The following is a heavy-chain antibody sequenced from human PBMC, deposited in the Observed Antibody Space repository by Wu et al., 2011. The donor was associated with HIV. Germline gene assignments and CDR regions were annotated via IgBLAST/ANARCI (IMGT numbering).Heavy chain of an antibody. V-gene: IGHV1-69*14. J-gene: IGHJ4*02. CDR2: IIPMFGTA. Sequence: QVQLVQSGAEVKKPGSSVKVSCKASGGTFNSYGISWVRQAPGQGLEWMGGIIPMFGTAKYAQKFQGRVTITADKSTSTAYMELSSLRSDDTAVYYCARDFGGDEDSWGQGTLVTVSS. CDR1: GGTFNSYG. D-gene: IGHD2-21*01. CDR3: ARDFGGDEDS.